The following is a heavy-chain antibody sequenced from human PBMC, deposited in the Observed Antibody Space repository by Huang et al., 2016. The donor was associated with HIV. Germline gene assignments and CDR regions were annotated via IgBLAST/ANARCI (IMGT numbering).Heavy chain of an antibody. CDR1: GGSISTHY. Sequence: QVQLQESGPGLVKPSETLSLTCTVSGGSISTHYWSWIRQPPGKGLEWIGSIDYRGSTNYSPSLKSLVTILRDTSKNQFSLRVNSVTAADTAMYYCARDHHDFWRGYRRMYFFDHWGQGTLVTVSS. J-gene: IGHJ4*02. CDR2: IDYRGST. V-gene: IGHV4-59*11. D-gene: IGHD3-3*01. CDR3: ARDHHDFWRGYRRMYFFDH.